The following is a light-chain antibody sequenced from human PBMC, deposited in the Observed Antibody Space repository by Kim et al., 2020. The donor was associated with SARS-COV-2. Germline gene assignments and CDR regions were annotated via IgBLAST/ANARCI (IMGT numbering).Light chain of an antibody. CDR3: AAWDDSVSGPV. J-gene: IGLJ3*02. CDR2: TNN. V-gene: IGLV1-47*01. CDR1: SSNIGSRD. Sequence: GQSGTISCSGSSSNIGSRDGYWYRQLPGSAPKLLIYTNNQRPSGVPDRFSGSKSGTSASLAISGLRSEDEADYYCAAWDDSVSGPVFGGGTQLTVL.